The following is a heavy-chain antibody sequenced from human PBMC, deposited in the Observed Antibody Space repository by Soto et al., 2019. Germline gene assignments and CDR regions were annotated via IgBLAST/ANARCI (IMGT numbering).Heavy chain of an antibody. J-gene: IGHJ4*02. CDR3: AKDIRPVSGIAARGY. V-gene: IGHV3-23*01. CDR2: ISGSGGST. Sequence: HPGGSLRLSCAASGFTFSSYAMSWVRQAPGKGLEWVSAISGSGGSTYYADSVKGRFTISRDNSKNTLYLQMNSLRAEDTAVYYCAKDIRPVSGIAARGYWGQGTLVTVSS. D-gene: IGHD6-6*01. CDR1: GFTFSSYA.